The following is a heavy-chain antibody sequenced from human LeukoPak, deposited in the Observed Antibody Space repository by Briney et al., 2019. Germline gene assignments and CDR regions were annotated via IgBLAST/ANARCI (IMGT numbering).Heavy chain of an antibody. V-gene: IGHV1-24*01. D-gene: IGHD6-13*01. CDR1: GYTLTELS. Sequence: ASVKVSCKVSGYTLTELSMHWVRQAPGKGLEWMGGFDPEDGETIYAQKFQGRVTMTEDTSTDTAYMELSSLRSEDTAVYYCATQGYSSSAYYFDYWGQGTLVTVSS. J-gene: IGHJ4*02. CDR2: FDPEDGET. CDR3: ATQGYSSSAYYFDY.